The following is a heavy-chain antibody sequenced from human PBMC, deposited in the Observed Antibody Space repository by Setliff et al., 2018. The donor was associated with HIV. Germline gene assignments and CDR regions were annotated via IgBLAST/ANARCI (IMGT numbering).Heavy chain of an antibody. CDR3: ARAGPSGYYGSGSYYDY. D-gene: IGHD3-10*01. Sequence: ASVKVSCKASGYTFTSYGISWVRQAPGQGLEWMGWISAYNGNTNYAQKLQGRVTMTTDTSTSTAYMELRSLRSDDTAVYYCARAGPSGYYGSGSYYDYWGQGTLVTVSS. V-gene: IGHV1-18*01. J-gene: IGHJ4*02. CDR1: GYTFTSYG. CDR2: ISAYNGNT.